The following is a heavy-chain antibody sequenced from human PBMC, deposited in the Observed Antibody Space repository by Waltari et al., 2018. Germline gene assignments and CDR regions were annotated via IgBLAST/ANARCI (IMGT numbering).Heavy chain of an antibody. D-gene: IGHD2-15*01. Sequence: QVQLQESGPGLVKPSQTLSLTCTVSGGSVTSRDYYWTWIRQPPGKGLEWLGYNYYSGSTDYTPSLKSGVTISIDTAKNQFSRELNSVTAADTAVYYCARDSVSCSGGSCYQFFQPWGQGTLVTVSS. J-gene: IGHJ1*01. V-gene: IGHV4-30-4*08. CDR1: GGSVTSRDYY. CDR2: NYYSGST. CDR3: ARDSVSCSGGSCYQFFQP.